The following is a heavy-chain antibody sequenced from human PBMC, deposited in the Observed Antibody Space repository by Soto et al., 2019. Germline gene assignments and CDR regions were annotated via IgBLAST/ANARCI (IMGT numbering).Heavy chain of an antibody. V-gene: IGHV3-30*18. Sequence: PGGSLRLSCAASGFTFSSYGMNWVRQAPGKGLEWVAVISYDGSNKYYADSVKGRFTISRDSSKNTLYLQMNSLRAEDTTVYYCANLYYYDSSGDHYWGQGTLVTVSS. CDR3: ANLYYYDSSGDHY. CDR1: GFTFSSYG. D-gene: IGHD3-22*01. CDR2: ISYDGSNK. J-gene: IGHJ4*02.